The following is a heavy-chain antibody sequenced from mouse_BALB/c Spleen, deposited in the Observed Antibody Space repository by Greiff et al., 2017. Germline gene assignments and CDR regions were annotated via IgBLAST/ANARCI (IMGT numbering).Heavy chain of an antibody. V-gene: IGHV1-20*02. Sequence: EVHLVESGPELVKPGASVKISCKASGYSFTGYFMNWVMQSHGKSLEWIGRINPYNGDTFYNQKFKGKATLTVDKSSSTAHMELRSLASEDSAVYYCARPDFDVWGAGTTVTVSS. J-gene: IGHJ1*01. CDR2: INPYNGDT. CDR3: ARPDFDV. CDR1: GYSFTGYF.